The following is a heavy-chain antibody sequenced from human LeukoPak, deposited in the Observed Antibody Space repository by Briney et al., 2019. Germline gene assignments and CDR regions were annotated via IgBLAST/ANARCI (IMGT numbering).Heavy chain of an antibody. CDR2: IYSGGGT. V-gene: IGHV3-53*01. J-gene: IGHJ5*02. Sequence: PLGALRLSCAAPGFTVSNNYMSWVRRAAGKGLEWVSLIYSGGGTYYADSVKGRFTISRDNSKNTLYLQMNSLRAEDTAVYYCARNSGELGAWGQGTLVTVSS. CDR3: ARNSGELGA. CDR1: GFTVSNNY. D-gene: IGHD2-21*01.